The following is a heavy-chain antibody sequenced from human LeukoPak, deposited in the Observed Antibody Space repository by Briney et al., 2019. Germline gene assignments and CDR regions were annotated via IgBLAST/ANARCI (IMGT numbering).Heavy chain of an antibody. J-gene: IGHJ4*02. V-gene: IGHV4-31*03. D-gene: IGHD2/OR15-2a*01. Sequence: PSETLSLTGTVSGVSVNSGGFYWSWIRQHPGKGLEWIGYIYYTGSTYYNPSLKSRLTVSVDTSKNQFSLKLSAVTAADTAVYYCARGRSRGPYYFDYWGQGTLVTVSS. CDR3: ARGRSRGPYYFDY. CDR2: IYYTGST. CDR1: GVSVNSGGFY.